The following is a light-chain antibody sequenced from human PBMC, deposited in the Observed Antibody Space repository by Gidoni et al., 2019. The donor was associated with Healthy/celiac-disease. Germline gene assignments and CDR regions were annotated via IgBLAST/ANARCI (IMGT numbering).Light chain of an antibody. CDR2: DAS. Sequence: EIVLTQSPATLSLSPGERATLSSRARQSVSSYLAWYQQKPAQAPRILIYDASNRATGIPARFSGSGSGTDFTLTISSLEPEDFAVYYCQQRSNWPIFTFGPGTKVDIK. V-gene: IGKV3-11*01. CDR1: QSVSSY. J-gene: IGKJ3*01. CDR3: QQRSNWPIFT.